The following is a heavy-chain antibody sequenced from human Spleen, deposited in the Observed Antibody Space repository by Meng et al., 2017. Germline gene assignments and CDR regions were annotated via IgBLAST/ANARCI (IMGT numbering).Heavy chain of an antibody. CDR3: ARDESSSDYYYGIFDY. V-gene: IGHV1-2*02. J-gene: IGHJ4*02. D-gene: IGHD3-22*01. Sequence: ASVKVSCKASGYTLTGYYMHWVRQAPGQGLEWMGWINPNSGGTNYAQKFQGRVTMTRDTSIRTAYMELNRLRSDDTAVYYWARDESSSDYYYGIFDYWGQGTLVTVSS. CDR1: GYTLTGYY. CDR2: INPNSGGT.